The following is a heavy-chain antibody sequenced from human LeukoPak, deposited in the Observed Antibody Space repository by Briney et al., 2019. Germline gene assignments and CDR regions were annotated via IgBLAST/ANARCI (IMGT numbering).Heavy chain of an antibody. D-gene: IGHD2/OR15-2a*01. CDR2: TYYRSKWYN. J-gene: IGHJ3*02. V-gene: IGHV6-1*01. Sequence: QTLSLTCAISGDSFSSNSAAWSWIRQSPSRGLEWLGRTYYRSKWYNDYAVSVKSRITINPDTSKNQFSLQLNSVTPEDTAVYYCAGSKGRGAFDIWGQGTMVTVSS. CDR3: AGSKGRGAFDI. CDR1: GDSFSSNSAA.